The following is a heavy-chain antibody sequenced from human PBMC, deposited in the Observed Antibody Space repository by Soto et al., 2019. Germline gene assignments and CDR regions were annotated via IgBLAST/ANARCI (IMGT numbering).Heavy chain of an antibody. D-gene: IGHD5-18*01. CDR3: AREGYSYHNWFDP. Sequence: GGSLRLSCAASGFTFSSYGMHWVRQAPGKGLEWVAVIWYDGSNKYYADSVKGRFTISRDNSKNTLYLQMNSLRAEDTAVYYCAREGYSYHNWFDPWGQGTLVTVSS. CDR2: IWYDGSNK. J-gene: IGHJ5*02. V-gene: IGHV3-33*01. CDR1: GFTFSSYG.